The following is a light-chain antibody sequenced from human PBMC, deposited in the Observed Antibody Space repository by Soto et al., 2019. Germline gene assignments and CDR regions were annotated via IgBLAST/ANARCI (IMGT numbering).Light chain of an antibody. CDR2: AAS. V-gene: IGKV1-6*01. J-gene: IGKJ1*01. Sequence: AIQLTQSPSSLSASVGDRVTITCRASEAIRSALGWYQQKPGKVPKLLIYAASILQSGVPSRFSGSGSGTDFTLTISSLQPEDFATYYCLQYSSSRTFGQGTKVEIK. CDR1: EAIRSA. CDR3: LQYSSSRT.